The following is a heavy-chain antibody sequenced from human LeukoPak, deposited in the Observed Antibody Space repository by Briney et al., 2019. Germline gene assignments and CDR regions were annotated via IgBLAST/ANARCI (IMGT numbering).Heavy chain of an antibody. CDR2: INPNSGGT. Sequence: RASVKVSCKASGYTFTGYYMHWVRQAPGQGLEWMGRINPNSGGTNYAQKFQGRVTMTRDTSISTAYMELSRLRSDDTAVYYCARAFSGDYFRPDPWGQGTLVTVSS. CDR1: GYTFTGYY. CDR3: ARAFSGDYFRPDP. D-gene: IGHD4-17*01. J-gene: IGHJ5*02. V-gene: IGHV1-2*06.